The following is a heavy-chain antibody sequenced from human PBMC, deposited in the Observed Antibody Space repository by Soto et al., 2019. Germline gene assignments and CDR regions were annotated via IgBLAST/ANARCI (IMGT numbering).Heavy chain of an antibody. J-gene: IGHJ6*02. CDR3: ARGLSTSQYYYYYYGMDV. V-gene: IGHV3-21*01. D-gene: IGHD2-2*01. Sequence: GGSLRLSCAASGFTFSSYSMNWVRQAPGKGLEWVSSISSSSSYMYYADSVKGRFTISRDNAKNSLYLQMNSLRAEDTAVYYCARGLSTSQYYYYYYGMDVWGQGTTVTVSS. CDR1: GFTFSSYS. CDR2: ISSSSSYM.